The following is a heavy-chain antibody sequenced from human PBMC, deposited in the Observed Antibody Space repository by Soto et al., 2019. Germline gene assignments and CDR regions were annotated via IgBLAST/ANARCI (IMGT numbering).Heavy chain of an antibody. CDR3: ARESGSRQNYYYAGMDV. CDR1: GGSISSGGYY. Sequence: PSATLSLTCTVSGGSISSGGYYWRWIRQHPGKGLEWIGYIFYSGSTYYNPSLQSRVTISIETSQNQISLELSSVTPADTAVYYCARESGSRQNYYYAGMDVWGQGTTVTVS. D-gene: IGHD3-10*01. CDR2: IFYSGST. J-gene: IGHJ6*02. V-gene: IGHV4-31*02.